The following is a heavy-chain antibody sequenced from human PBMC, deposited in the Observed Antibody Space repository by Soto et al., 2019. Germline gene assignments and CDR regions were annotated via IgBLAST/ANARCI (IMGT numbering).Heavy chain of an antibody. CDR1: GFTFDDYA. CDR2: INWNSDSI. J-gene: IGHJ1*01. V-gene: IGHV3-9*01. Sequence: PRLSCAASGFTFDDYAMHWVRQVPGKGLEWVSGINWNSDSIGYGDSVKGRFAISRDNAKNSLHLQMNSLSAEDTAFYYCVKDESINWYSGHFRHWGQGTLVTVSS. CDR3: VKDESINWYSGHFRH. D-gene: IGHD6-13*01.